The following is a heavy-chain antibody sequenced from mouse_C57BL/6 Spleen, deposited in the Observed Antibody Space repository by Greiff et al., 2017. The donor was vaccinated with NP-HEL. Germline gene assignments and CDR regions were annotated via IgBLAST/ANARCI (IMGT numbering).Heavy chain of an antibody. D-gene: IGHD2-4*01. CDR2: IYPGSGNT. CDR1: GYTFTDYY. J-gene: IGHJ4*01. Sequence: VQLQQSGAELVRPGASVKLSCKASGYTFTDYYINWVKQRPGQGLEWIARIYPGSGNTYYNEKFKGKATLTAEKSSSTAYMQLSSLTSEDSAVYFCARDYDYVYYAMDYWGQGTSVTVSS. V-gene: IGHV1-76*01. CDR3: ARDYDYVYYAMDY.